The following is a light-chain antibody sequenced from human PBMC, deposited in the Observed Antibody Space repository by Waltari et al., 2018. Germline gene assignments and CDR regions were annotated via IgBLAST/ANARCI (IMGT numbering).Light chain of an antibody. CDR1: QSISGY. CDR2: ATS. J-gene: IGKJ4*01. V-gene: IGKV1-39*01. CDR3: QQSYRTPPRT. Sequence: DIQMTQSPSSLSASVGDRVTITCRASQSISGYLNWYQQKPGKAPKVLIYATSSLPSGVPSRCSGSGSGTDFTLTISSLQPEDFATYYCQQSYRTPPRTFGGGTKVEIK.